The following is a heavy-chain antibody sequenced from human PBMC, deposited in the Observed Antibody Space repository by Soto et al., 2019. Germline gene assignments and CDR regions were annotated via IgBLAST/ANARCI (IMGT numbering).Heavy chain of an antibody. V-gene: IGHV1-18*01. Sequence: ASVKVSCKASGYTFTSYGISWVRQAPGQGLEWMGWISAYNGNTNYAQKLQGRVTMTTDTSTSTAYMELRSLRSDDTAVYYCARDTGITIFGVVISGVDYWGQGTLVTVSS. J-gene: IGHJ4*02. CDR3: ARDTGITIFGVVISGVDY. CDR1: GYTFTSYG. CDR2: ISAYNGNT. D-gene: IGHD3-3*01.